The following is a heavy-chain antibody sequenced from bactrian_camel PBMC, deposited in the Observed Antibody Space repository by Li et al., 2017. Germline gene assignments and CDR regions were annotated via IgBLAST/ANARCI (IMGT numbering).Heavy chain of an antibody. D-gene: IGHD6*01. CDR2: INRYLTDT. Sequence: HVQLVESGGGSVQAGGSLRLSCVTSGYTYFSRYCMAWFRQAPGKQREGVATINRYLTDTYAESVKGRFTISRDGAMMTLYLQMNDLKPEDTAMYYCAIGGATPCTVRGGSMPYDYWGQGTQVTVS. J-gene: IGHJ4*01. V-gene: IGHV3S6*01. CDR1: GYTYFSRYC. CDR3: AIGGATPCTVRGGSMPYDY.